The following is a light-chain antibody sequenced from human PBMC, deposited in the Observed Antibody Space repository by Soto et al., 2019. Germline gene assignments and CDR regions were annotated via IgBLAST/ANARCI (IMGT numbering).Light chain of an antibody. J-gene: IGKJ2*01. V-gene: IGKV1-39*01. Sequence: DIQMTQSPSSLSASIGDRVIITCRASQSINYYLNWYQQQPGKAPKLLVSTAASLRSGVPSRFSGSASGTDFALTISSLQTEDFATYYCQQSFTTPYTFGQGTKVDIK. CDR1: QSINYY. CDR2: TAA. CDR3: QQSFTTPYT.